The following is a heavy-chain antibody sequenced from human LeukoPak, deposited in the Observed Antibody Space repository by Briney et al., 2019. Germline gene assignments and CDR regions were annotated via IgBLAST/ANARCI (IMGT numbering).Heavy chain of an antibody. CDR2: ISSSSSYI. Sequence: GGSLRLSCAASGFTFSSYSMNWVRQAPGKGLEWVSSISSSSSYIYYADSVKGRFTISRDNAKNSLYLQMNSLRAEDTAVYYCAKEQLDGGFDPWGQGTLVTVSS. D-gene: IGHD6-6*01. V-gene: IGHV3-21*01. CDR3: AKEQLDGGFDP. J-gene: IGHJ5*02. CDR1: GFTFSSYS.